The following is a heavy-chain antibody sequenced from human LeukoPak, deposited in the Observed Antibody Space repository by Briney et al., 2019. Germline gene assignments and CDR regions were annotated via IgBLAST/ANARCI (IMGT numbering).Heavy chain of an antibody. CDR3: ARDTVTTFRFRDYYYYGMDV. Sequence: GGSLRLSCAASGFSFSDHYMSWIRQAPGKGLEWVSYISSSRSFTNYADSVKGRFTISRDNSKNTLYLQMNSPRAEDTAVYYCARDTVTTFRFRDYYYYGMDVWGQGTTVTVSS. V-gene: IGHV3-11*05. CDR2: ISSSRSFT. J-gene: IGHJ6*02. CDR1: GFSFSDHY. D-gene: IGHD4-17*01.